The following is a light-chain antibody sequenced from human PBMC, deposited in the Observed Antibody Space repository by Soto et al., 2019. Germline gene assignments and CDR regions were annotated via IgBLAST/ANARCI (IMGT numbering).Light chain of an antibody. V-gene: IGKV3-20*01. CDR2: GAS. CDR3: QQYDSSTFT. CDR1: QSVSSSY. J-gene: IGKJ5*01. Sequence: EIVSMQSPGTLSLSPVERPTLSCRASQSVSSSYLAWYQQKPGQSPRLLIYGASNRATGIPDRFSGSESGTDFTLTISRLQPEDLAVYYCQQYDSSTFTVGQGTRREIK.